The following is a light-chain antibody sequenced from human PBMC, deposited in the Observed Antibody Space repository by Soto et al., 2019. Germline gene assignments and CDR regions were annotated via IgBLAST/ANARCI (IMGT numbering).Light chain of an antibody. CDR3: SSYTSSRTRV. V-gene: IGLV2-14*01. Sequence: QSALTQPASVSGSPGQSITISCTGTSSDVGGYNYVSWYQQHPGKAPKLMIYEVSNRPSGVSNRFSGSKSGNTASLTISGLPDEDEDDYYCSSYTSSRTRVFGGGTKLTVL. CDR1: SSDVGGYNY. J-gene: IGLJ3*02. CDR2: EVS.